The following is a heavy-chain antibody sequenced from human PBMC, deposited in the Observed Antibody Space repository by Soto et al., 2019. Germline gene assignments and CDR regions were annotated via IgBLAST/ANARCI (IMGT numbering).Heavy chain of an antibody. D-gene: IGHD6-13*01. Sequence: GESLKISCKGSGYTFATSWIGWVRQMPGKGLEWMGIIYPGDSKTRYSPSFQGQVIISADKSITTAYLQWSSLKASDTAIYYCARFQTWYGNYYGMDVWGQGTTVTVSS. CDR3: ARFQTWYGNYYGMDV. V-gene: IGHV5-51*01. CDR2: IYPGDSKT. CDR1: GYTFATSW. J-gene: IGHJ6*02.